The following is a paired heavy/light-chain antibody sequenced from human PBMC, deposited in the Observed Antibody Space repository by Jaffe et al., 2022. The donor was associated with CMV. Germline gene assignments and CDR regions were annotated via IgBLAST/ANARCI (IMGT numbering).Light chain of an antibody. V-gene: IGKV1-5*03. CDR1: QSISDW. Sequence: DIQMTQSPSTLSASVGDRVTITCRASQSISDWLAWYQQKPGKAPKLLIYKASSLESGVPSRFSGSGSGTEFTLAISSLQPDDFATYYCQQYNSYPLTFGQGTRLVIK. CDR2: KAS. CDR3: QQYNSYPLT. J-gene: IGKJ5*01.
Heavy chain of an antibody. D-gene: IGHD6-6*01. CDR2: ISSDGNDK. J-gene: IGHJ4*02. V-gene: IGHV3-30*03. CDR1: GFTFASHG. Sequence: QVDLVESGGGMVQPGTSLRLSCAASGFTFASHGMHWVRQAPGKGLQWVSAISSDGNDKYYVDSVKGRFTISRDNSKNTLYLQMNSLRTEDTAVYYCARGLITARQYFDYWGQGALVTVSS. CDR3: ARGLITARQYFDY.